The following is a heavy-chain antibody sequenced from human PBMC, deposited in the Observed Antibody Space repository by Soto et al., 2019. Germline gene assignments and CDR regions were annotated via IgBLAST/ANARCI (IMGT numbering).Heavy chain of an antibody. CDR3: ARSRGGSYYSLFDY. Sequence: QLQLQESGPGLVKPSETLSLTCTVSGGSISSSSYYWGWIRQPPGQGLEWIGSIYYSGSTYYNPSLKSRVTISVDTSKNQFSLKLSSVTAADTAVYYCARSRGGSYYSLFDYWGQGTLVTVSS. V-gene: IGHV4-39*01. CDR1: GGSISSSSYY. CDR2: IYYSGST. D-gene: IGHD1-26*01. J-gene: IGHJ4*02.